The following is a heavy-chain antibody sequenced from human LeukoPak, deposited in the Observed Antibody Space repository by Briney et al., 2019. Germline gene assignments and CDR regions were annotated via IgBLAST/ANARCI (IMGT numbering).Heavy chain of an antibody. CDR2: ISGSGGST. D-gene: IGHD6-13*01. CDR3: VKGIAAAGNY. Sequence: ETLSLTCTVSGYSISSGYYWGWIRQPPGKGLEWVSAISGSGGSTYYADSVKGRFSISRDNSRNTLYMQMNSLRVEDTAVYYCVKGIAAAGNYWGQGTLVTVSS. CDR1: GYSISSGYY. J-gene: IGHJ4*02. V-gene: IGHV3-23*01.